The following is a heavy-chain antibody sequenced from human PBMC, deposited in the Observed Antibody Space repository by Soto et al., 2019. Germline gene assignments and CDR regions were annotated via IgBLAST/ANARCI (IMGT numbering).Heavy chain of an antibody. V-gene: IGHV7-4-1*01. Sequence: QVQLVQSGSELKKPGASVKVSCKASGYTFTSYAMNWVRQAPGQGLEWMGWINTNTGNPTYAQGFTGRFVFPLDTSVSTAYLQICSLKAEDTAVYYCARGRAPGYSSSWYNGYFYLWGRGTLVTGSS. D-gene: IGHD6-13*01. J-gene: IGHJ2*01. CDR1: GYTFTSYA. CDR3: ARGRAPGYSSSWYNGYFYL. CDR2: INTNTGNP.